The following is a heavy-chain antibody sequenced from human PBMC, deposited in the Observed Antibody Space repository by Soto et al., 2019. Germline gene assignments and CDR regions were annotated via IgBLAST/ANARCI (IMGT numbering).Heavy chain of an antibody. V-gene: IGHV4-39*01. CDR3: ARGVDMVGFDY. CDR2: IYYSGST. J-gene: IGHJ4*02. CDR1: GGSISSSSYY. Sequence: LQLQESGPGLVKPSETLSLTCTVSGGSISSSSYYWGWIRQPPGKGLEWIGSIYYSGSTYYNPSLKSRVTISVDTSKNQFSLKLSSVTAADTAVYYCARGVDMVGFDYWGQGTLVTVSS. D-gene: IGHD5-12*01.